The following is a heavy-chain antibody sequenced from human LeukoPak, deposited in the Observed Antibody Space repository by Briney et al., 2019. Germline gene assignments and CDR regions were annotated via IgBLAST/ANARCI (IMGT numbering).Heavy chain of an antibody. V-gene: IGHV3-23*01. J-gene: IGHJ4*02. CDR1: GFTFSNYA. CDR3: AKRIQSAMAMGY. CDR2: ISGSGGST. Sequence: PGGSLRLSCAASGFTFSNYALSWVRQAPGKGLEWVSDISGSGGSTYYADSVKGRFTISRDNSENTMYLQMNSLRAGDTAVYYCAKRIQSAMAMGYWGQGTLVTVSS. D-gene: IGHD5-18*01.